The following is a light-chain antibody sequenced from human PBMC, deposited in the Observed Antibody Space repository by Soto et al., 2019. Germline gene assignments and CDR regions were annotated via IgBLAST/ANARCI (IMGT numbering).Light chain of an antibody. CDR2: GTS. Sequence: EIVLTQSPGTLSLSPGERATLSCRASQSVSSSYLAWYQHKPGRAPRLLIDGTSSRATGIPDRFSGSGSGTNSTLTISGLEPEDFAVYYCQQYGSSGTFGQGTKVDIK. CDR3: QQYGSSGT. V-gene: IGKV3-20*01. J-gene: IGKJ1*01. CDR1: QSVSSSY.